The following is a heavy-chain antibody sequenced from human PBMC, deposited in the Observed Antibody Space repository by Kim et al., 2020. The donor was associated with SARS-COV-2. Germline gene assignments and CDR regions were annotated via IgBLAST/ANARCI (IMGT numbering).Heavy chain of an antibody. V-gene: IGHV4-34*01. CDR2: INHSGST. J-gene: IGHJ4*02. Sequence: SETLSLTCAVYGGSFSGYYWSWIRQPPGKGLEWIGEINHSGSTNYNPSLKSRVTISVDTSKNQFSLKLSSVTAADTAVYYCARGASRLRYFDYWGQGTLVTVSS. D-gene: IGHD2-21*02. CDR3: ARGASRLRYFDY. CDR1: GGSFSGYY.